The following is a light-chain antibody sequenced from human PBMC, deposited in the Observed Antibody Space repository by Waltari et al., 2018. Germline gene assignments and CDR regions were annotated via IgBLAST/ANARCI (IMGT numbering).Light chain of an antibody. CDR3: SSYITTNTREL. CDR1: SSDVGTYNY. CDR2: DVS. Sequence: QSALTQPASVSGSPGQSLTISCTGTSSDVGTYNYVSWYQHHPAKAPKLLIYDVSYRPAGVAYRFSGSKSGNTACLTISGLQAEDEADYYCSSYITTNTRELFGGGTSLTVL. J-gene: IGLJ3*02. V-gene: IGLV2-14*03.